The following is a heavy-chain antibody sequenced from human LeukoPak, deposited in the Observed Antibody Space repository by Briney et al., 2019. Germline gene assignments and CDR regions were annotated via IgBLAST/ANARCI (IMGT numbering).Heavy chain of an antibody. J-gene: IGHJ6*02. CDR2: IYYSGTT. Sequence: SETLSLTCTVSGGSISNYYWSWIRQPPGKGLEWIGYIYYSGTTNYNPSLKSRVTISVDTSKNQFSLKLSSVTAADTAVYYCARNSVNCSGGSCYYYYYGMDVWGQGTTVTVSS. CDR3: ARNSVNCSGGSCYYYYYGMDV. CDR1: GGSISNYY. D-gene: IGHD2-15*01. V-gene: IGHV4-59*12.